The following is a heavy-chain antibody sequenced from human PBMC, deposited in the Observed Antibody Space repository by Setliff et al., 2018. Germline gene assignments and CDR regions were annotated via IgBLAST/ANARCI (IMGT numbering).Heavy chain of an antibody. Sequence: SETLSLTCTVSGGSIRSYYWSWIRQSAGKGLEWIGRTYTSGSTNYNPSLKSRVTMSVDTSKSQFSLKLNSVTAADPAVYYCARAPRYFDPTGSYFDYWGQGTLVTVSS. J-gene: IGHJ4*02. V-gene: IGHV4-4*07. D-gene: IGHD3-9*01. CDR3: ARAPRYFDPTGSYFDY. CDR1: GGSIRSYY. CDR2: TYTSGST.